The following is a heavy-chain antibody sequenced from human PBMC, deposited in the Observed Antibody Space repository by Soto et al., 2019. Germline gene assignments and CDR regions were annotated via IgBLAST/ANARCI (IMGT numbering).Heavy chain of an antibody. J-gene: IGHJ6*02. CDR2: ISANNGNT. V-gene: IGHV1-18*04. Sequence: ASVKVSCKASGYTFTNFGVTWVRQAPGQGLEWMGWISANNGNTNYAQKLQDRVTMTTDTSTTTAYMELSSLRSEDTAVYYCARHGPRLLRYFDWLSNYYYYYGMDVWGQGTTVTVSS. CDR1: GYTFTNFG. D-gene: IGHD3-9*01. CDR3: ARHGPRLLRYFDWLSNYYYYYGMDV.